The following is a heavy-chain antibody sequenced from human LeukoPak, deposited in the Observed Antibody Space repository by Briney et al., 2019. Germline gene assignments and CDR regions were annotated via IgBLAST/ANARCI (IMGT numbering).Heavy chain of an antibody. Sequence: GGSLRLSCAASGFTFSSYSMNWVRQAPGKGLEWVSSIRSSSSYIYYADSVKGRFTISRDNAKNSLYLQMNSLRAEDTAVYYCARDEYVGATDYWGQGTLVTVSS. V-gene: IGHV3-21*01. CDR2: IRSSSSYI. CDR1: GFTFSSYS. CDR3: ARDEYVGATDY. J-gene: IGHJ4*02. D-gene: IGHD1-26*01.